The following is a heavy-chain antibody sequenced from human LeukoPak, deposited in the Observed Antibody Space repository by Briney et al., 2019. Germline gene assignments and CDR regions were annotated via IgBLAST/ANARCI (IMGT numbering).Heavy chain of an antibody. V-gene: IGHV1-2*02. CDR3: ARESYDYVWGSYRPRAHDAFDI. D-gene: IGHD3-16*02. J-gene: IGHJ3*02. CDR1: GYTFTGYY. Sequence: ASVKVSCKASGYTFTGYYMHWVRQAPGQGLEWMGWINPNSGGTNYAQKFQGRVTVTRDTSISTAYMELSRLRSDDTAVYYCARESYDYVWGSYRPRAHDAFDIWGQGTMVTVSS. CDR2: INPNSGGT.